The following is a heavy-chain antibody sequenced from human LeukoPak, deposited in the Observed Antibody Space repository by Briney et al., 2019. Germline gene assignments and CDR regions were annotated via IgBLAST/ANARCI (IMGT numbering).Heavy chain of an antibody. Sequence: SPTLSLTFAISGDSVSSKSVAWNWIRQSPSRGLEWLGRTYYRSKWYNEYAVSVKSRITINPDTSKNQFSLQLNSVPPEDTAVYYCAHASGYFDYWGQGTLVTVSS. V-gene: IGHV6-1*01. CDR3: AHASGYFDY. J-gene: IGHJ4*02. D-gene: IGHD2-15*01. CDR1: GDSVSSKSVA. CDR2: TYYRSKWYN.